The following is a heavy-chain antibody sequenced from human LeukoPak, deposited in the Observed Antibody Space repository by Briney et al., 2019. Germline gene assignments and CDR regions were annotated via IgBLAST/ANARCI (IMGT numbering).Heavy chain of an antibody. CDR3: PRVRVEESDGVITIFGWRNYYYYCYMDG. CDR2: ISSSGGTI. J-gene: IGHJ6*03. D-gene: IGHD3-3*01. Sequence: GGSLRLSCAASGFTFSAYYMSWIRQAPGKGLEWVSYISSSGGTIYYADSVKGGFTISRDNSKNTLYLQMNSLRAEDTAVYYCPRVRVEESDGVITIFGWRNYYYYCYMDGWGKGPRSPSP. CDR1: GFTFSAYY. V-gene: IGHV3-11*04.